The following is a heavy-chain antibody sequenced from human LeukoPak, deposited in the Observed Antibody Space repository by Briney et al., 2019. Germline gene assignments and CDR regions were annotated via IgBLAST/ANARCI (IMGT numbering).Heavy chain of an antibody. CDR2: INTGNGNT. CDR1: GYTFISYA. Sequence: ASVKVSCKASGYTFISYAILWVRQAPGQGLEWMGWINTGNGNTKYSQTFQGRVTITRDTSASTAYMELSSLRFDDTAVYYCAKVESSLSFDYWGQGTLVTVSS. D-gene: IGHD6-6*01. J-gene: IGHJ4*02. CDR3: AKVESSLSFDY. V-gene: IGHV1-3*04.